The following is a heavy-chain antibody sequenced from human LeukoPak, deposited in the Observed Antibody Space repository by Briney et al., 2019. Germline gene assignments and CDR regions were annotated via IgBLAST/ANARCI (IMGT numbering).Heavy chain of an antibody. CDR1: GYTFTSYD. V-gene: IGHV1-8*01. CDR2: MNPNSGNT. D-gene: IGHD4-11*01. Sequence: GASVKVSCKASGYTFTSYDFNWVRQATGQGLEWMGWMNPNSGNTGYAQKFQGRVTMTRNTSISTAYMELSSLRSDDTAVYYCARALDYSLDYWGQGTLVTVSS. J-gene: IGHJ4*02. CDR3: ARALDYSLDY.